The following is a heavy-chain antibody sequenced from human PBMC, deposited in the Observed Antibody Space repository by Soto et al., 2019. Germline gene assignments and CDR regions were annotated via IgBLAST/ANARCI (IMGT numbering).Heavy chain of an antibody. D-gene: IGHD2-8*02. V-gene: IGHV1-46*03. J-gene: IGHJ5*02. CDR3: ARSWWGTDRLMAYNWLGP. CDR2: INPSGGTT. Sequence: QVQLVQSGAEVKKPGASVKVSCKASGYTFISYYTHWVRQAPGQGLEWMEMINPSGGTTNYAQKFQGRVTLTRDTSTSTVYMELSSLRSEDTAVYYCARSWWGTDRLMAYNWLGPWGQGTLVTVSS. CDR1: GYTFISYY.